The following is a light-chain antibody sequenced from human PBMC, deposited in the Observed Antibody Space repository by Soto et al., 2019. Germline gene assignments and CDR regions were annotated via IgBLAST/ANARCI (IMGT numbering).Light chain of an antibody. V-gene: IGKV4-1*01. CDR3: KKYYSTTRIT. CDR2: WAS. J-gene: IGKJ3*01. Sequence: DIVMTQSPDSLAVSLGERATINCKSSQSVLYSSNNKNYLAWYQQKPGQPPKLLIYWASTRESGVPDRFSGSGPGTDYTLTISSLQAEDVAVYYCKKYYSTTRITVGPGTKVNIK. CDR1: QSVLYSSNNKNY.